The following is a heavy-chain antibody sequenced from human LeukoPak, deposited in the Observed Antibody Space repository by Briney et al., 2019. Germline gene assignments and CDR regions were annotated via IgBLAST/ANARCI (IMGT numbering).Heavy chain of an antibody. CDR1: GFTFDEYG. CDR3: ARATPIDNYYYYMDV. J-gene: IGHJ6*03. Sequence: GGSLRLSCAASGFTFDEYGMRWVRQAPGKGLEWVSGINWNGDSTDYADSVKGRVTISGDNAKNSLYLQMNSLRLEDTALYYCARATPIDNYYYYMDVWGKGTTVTVSS. D-gene: IGHD2-15*01. CDR2: INWNGDST. V-gene: IGHV3-20*04.